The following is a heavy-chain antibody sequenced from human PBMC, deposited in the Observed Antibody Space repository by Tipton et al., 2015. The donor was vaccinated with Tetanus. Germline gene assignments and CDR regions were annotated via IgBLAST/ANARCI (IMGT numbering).Heavy chain of an antibody. CDR2: ISYDGSNK. V-gene: IGHV3-30*18. CDR3: AKDQGVVVPAVSYYFDY. J-gene: IGHJ4*02. CDR1: GFSITDSG. D-gene: IGHD2-2*01. Sequence: SLRLSCAASGFSITDSGLHWVRQAPGKGLEWVAVISYDGSNKYYADSVKGRFTISRDNSKNTLYLQMNSLRAEDTAVYYCAKDQGVVVPAVSYYFDYWGQGTLVTVSS.